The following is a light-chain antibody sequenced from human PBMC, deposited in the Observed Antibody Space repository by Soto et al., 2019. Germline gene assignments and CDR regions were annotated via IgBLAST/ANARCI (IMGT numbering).Light chain of an antibody. CDR3: QKYDSAPT. V-gene: IGKV1-27*01. Sequence: RQSPSSRCASVGERGTITCRASQGISNALAWYQQRPGKVPKLLMYAASTLQSGVPSRFSGSGSGTDFTLTISSLQPEDVATYYCQKYDSAPTFGQGSKVDI. CDR2: AAS. J-gene: IGKJ1*01. CDR1: QGISNA.